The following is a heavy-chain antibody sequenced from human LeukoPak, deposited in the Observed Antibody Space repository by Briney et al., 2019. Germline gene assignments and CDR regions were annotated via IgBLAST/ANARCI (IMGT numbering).Heavy chain of an antibody. V-gene: IGHV4-59*11. CDR1: SASISSHY. D-gene: IGHD4/OR15-4a*01. J-gene: IGHJ4*02. CDR3: ARVYDYGKFDF. CDR2: IHYSGIT. Sequence: SETLSLTCTASSASISSHYWSWIRQPPGRGLEWIGYIHYSGITSYDPSLKSRVTMSIDTSKSQFSLNLNSVTAADTAVYYCARVYDYGKFDFWGPGTPLTVSS.